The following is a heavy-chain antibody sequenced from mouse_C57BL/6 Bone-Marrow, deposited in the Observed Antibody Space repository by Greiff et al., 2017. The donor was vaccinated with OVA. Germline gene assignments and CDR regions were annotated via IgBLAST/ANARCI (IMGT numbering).Heavy chain of an antibody. CDR3: ARSANSSDYGC. CDR2: IDPSDSYT. V-gene: IGHV1-69*01. CDR1: GYTFTSYW. Sequence: QVQLQQPGAELVMPGASVKLSCKASGYTFTSYWMHWVKQRPGQGLEWIGEIDPSDSYTNYNQKFKGKSTLTVDKSSSTAYMQLSSLTSEDSAVYYCARSANSSDYGCWGQGTTLTFSS. J-gene: IGHJ2*01.